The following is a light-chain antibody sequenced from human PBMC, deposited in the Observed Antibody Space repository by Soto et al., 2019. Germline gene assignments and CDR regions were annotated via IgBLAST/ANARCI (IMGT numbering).Light chain of an antibody. CDR2: DVS. V-gene: IGLV2-11*01. Sequence: QSALTQPRSVSGSPGQSVTISCTGTSCDVGGYNYVSWYQQHPGKAPKVIIYDVSKRPSGVPDRFSGSKSGSTASLTISGLQAEDESDYYCSSFAGSSTLVFGGGTKVTVL. J-gene: IGLJ2*01. CDR1: SCDVGGYNY. CDR3: SSFAGSSTLV.